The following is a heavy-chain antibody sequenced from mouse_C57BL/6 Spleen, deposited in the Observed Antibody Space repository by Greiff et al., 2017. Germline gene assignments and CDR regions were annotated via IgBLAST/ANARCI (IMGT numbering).Heavy chain of an antibody. CDR2: IHPNSGST. D-gene: IGHD2-4*01. V-gene: IGHV1-64*01. CDR3: TRKRGLDYDFCY. CDR1: GYTFTSYW. Sequence: QVQLQQPGAELVKPGASVKLSCTASGYTFTSYWMHWVKQRPGQGLEWIGMIHPNSGSTNYNEKFKSKATLTVDKSSSTAYMQLSRLTSEDSAVYYCTRKRGLDYDFCYWGQGALVTVAA. J-gene: IGHJ3*01.